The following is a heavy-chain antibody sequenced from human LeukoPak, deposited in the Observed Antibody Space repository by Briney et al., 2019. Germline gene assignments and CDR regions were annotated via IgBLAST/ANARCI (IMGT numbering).Heavy chain of an antibody. CDR2: MNPNSGNT. CDR3: ARGLRAAAGNY. V-gene: IGHV1-8*02. CDR1: GYTFTSYG. D-gene: IGHD6-13*01. J-gene: IGHJ4*02. Sequence: ASVKVSCKASGYTFTSYGISWVRQAPGQGLEWMGWMNPNSGNTGYAQKYQGRVTMTRNTSISTAYMELSSLRSEYTAVYYCARGLRAAAGNYWGQGTLVTVSS.